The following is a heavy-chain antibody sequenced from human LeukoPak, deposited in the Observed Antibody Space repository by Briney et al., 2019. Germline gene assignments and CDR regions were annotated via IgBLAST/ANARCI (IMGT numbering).Heavy chain of an antibody. CDR3: ARVGGSYSGFDY. Sequence: PSETLSLTCTVSGGSISSHYWSWLRQPPGKGLEWIGYIYYSGSTNYNPSLKSRVTISVDTSKNQFSLKLSSVTAADTAVYYCARVGGSYSGFDYWGQGTLVTVSS. V-gene: IGHV4-59*11. J-gene: IGHJ4*02. CDR1: GGSISSHY. D-gene: IGHD1-26*01. CDR2: IYYSGST.